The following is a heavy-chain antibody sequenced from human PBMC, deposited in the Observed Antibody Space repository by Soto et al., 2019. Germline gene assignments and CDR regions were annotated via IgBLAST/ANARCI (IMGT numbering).Heavy chain of an antibody. CDR3: ARGPIVVVVAATPARYWFDP. V-gene: IGHV4-34*01. J-gene: IGHJ5*02. CDR2: INPSGST. Sequence: SETLSLTCAVYGGSFSGYYWSWIRQPPGKGLEWIGEINPSGSTNYNPSLKSRVTISVDTSKNQFSLKLSSVTAADTAVYYCARGPIVVVVAATPARYWFDPWGQGTLVTVSS. CDR1: GGSFSGYY. D-gene: IGHD2-15*01.